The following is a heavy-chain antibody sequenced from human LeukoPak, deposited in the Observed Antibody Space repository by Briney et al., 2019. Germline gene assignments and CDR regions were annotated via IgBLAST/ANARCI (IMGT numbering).Heavy chain of an antibody. J-gene: IGHJ4*02. Sequence: SETLSLTCIVSGGSISSSSYYWGWIRQPPGKGLESIGSIYYSGSTYYNPSLKSRVTISVDTSKNQFSLKLISVTAADAAVYYCASRNDILTGYVFDFWGQGTLVTVSS. CDR2: IYYSGST. CDR3: ASRNDILTGYVFDF. D-gene: IGHD3-9*01. CDR1: GGSISSSSYY. V-gene: IGHV4-39*01.